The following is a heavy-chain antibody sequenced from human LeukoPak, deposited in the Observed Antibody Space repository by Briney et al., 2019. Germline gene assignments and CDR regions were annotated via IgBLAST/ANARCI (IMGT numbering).Heavy chain of an antibody. Sequence: PSETLSLTCTVSGGSISSSSYYWGWIRQPPGKGLEWIGSIYYSGSTYYNPSLKSRVTISVDTSKNQFSLKLSSVTAADTAVYYCARDGSSWYRNWFDPWGQGTLVTVSS. D-gene: IGHD6-13*01. CDR1: GGSISSSSYY. J-gene: IGHJ5*02. CDR3: ARDGSSWYRNWFDP. V-gene: IGHV4-39*07. CDR2: IYYSGST.